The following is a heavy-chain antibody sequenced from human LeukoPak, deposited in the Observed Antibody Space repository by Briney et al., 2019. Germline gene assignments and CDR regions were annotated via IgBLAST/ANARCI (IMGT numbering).Heavy chain of an antibody. J-gene: IGHJ4*02. CDR1: GFTFSSYA. D-gene: IGHD2-15*01. V-gene: IGHV3-23*01. CDR3: AKDFGPQDIVVVVAATAFFDY. CDR2: ISGSGGST. Sequence: GGSLSLSCAASGFTFSSYAMSWVRQAPGKGLEWVSAISGSGGSTYYADSVKGRFTISRDNSKNTLYLQMNSLRAEDTAVYYCAKDFGPQDIVVVVAATAFFDYWGQGTLVTVSS.